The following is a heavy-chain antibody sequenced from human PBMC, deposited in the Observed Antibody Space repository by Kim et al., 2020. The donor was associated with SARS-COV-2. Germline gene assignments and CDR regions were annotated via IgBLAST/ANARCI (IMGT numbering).Heavy chain of an antibody. J-gene: IGHJ4*02. V-gene: IGHV3-74*01. CDR1: GFTFSSYW. CDR2: INSVGSST. CDR3: ARGASAVKSGVLFDY. Sequence: GGSLRLSCAASGFTFSSYWMHWVRQTPEKGLVWVSRINSVGSSTNYADSVEGRFTISRDNAKNTLYLQMNSLRAEDTAVYYCARGASAVKSGVLFDYWGQGTLVPVSS. D-gene: IGHD1-26*01.